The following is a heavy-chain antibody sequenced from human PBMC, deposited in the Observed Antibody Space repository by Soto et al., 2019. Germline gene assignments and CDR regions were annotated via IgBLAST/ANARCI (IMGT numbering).Heavy chain of an antibody. CDR3: ARPGYYGSCIYYSRDYYYGMDF. Sequence: SETLCLTCTVSGGSISSSSYYWGWIRQPPGKGLEWIGSIYYSGSTYYNPSLKSRVTISVDTSKNQFSLKLSSVTAADTAVYYCARPGYYGSCIYYSRDYYYGMDFWGQGTTVTVSS. J-gene: IGHJ6*02. CDR1: GGSISSSSYY. D-gene: IGHD3-10*01. CDR2: IYYSGST. V-gene: IGHV4-39*01.